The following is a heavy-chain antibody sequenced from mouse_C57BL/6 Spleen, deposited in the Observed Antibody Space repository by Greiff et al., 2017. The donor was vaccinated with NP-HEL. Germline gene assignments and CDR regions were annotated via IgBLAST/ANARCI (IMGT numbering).Heavy chain of an antibody. CDR3: ARNYYGSRGYWYFDV. CDR2: INPSTGGT. V-gene: IGHV1-42*01. Sequence: EVQLQQSGPELVKPGASVKISCKASGYSFTGYYMNWVKQSPEKSLEWIGEINPSTGGTTYNQKFKAKATLTVDKSSSTAYMQLKSLTSEDSEVYYCARNYYGSRGYWYFDVWGTGTTVTVSS. D-gene: IGHD1-1*01. J-gene: IGHJ1*03. CDR1: GYSFTGYY.